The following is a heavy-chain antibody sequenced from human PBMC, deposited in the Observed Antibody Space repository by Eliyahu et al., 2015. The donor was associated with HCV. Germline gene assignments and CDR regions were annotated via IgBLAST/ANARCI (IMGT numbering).Heavy chain of an antibody. V-gene: IGHV3-9*01. CDR1: GFIFXEYG. CDR3: GKDVGRWFRGALYGMDV. CDR2: ITWNSGTI. D-gene: IGHD4-23*01. Sequence: EAQLVESGGALVQPGRSLRLSCAASGFIFXEYGMHWVRXVPGKGLEWVSGITWNSGTIGYADSVKGRFTISRDNAQKSLYLEMNSLTVEDTALYYCGKDVGRWFRGALYGMDVWGQGTTVSVSS. J-gene: IGHJ6*02.